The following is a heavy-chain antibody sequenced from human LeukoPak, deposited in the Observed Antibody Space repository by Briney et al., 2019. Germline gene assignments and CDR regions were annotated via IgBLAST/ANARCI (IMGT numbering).Heavy chain of an antibody. V-gene: IGHV3-23*01. CDR1: GFTFSSFG. CDR2: ISGSGGST. Sequence: PGGSLRLSCAASGFTFSSFGMSWVRQAPGKGLEWVSAISGSGGSTYYADSVKGRFTISRDNSKNTLYLQMNSLRAEDTAVYYCAKEKRIMITFGGVIPFDYWGQGTLVTVSS. D-gene: IGHD3-16*01. CDR3: AKEKRIMITFGGVIPFDY. J-gene: IGHJ4*02.